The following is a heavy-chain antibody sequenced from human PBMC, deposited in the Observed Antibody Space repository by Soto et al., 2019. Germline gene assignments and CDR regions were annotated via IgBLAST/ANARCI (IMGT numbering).Heavy chain of an antibody. CDR2: IIPIFGTA. CDR1: GGTFSSYA. J-gene: IGHJ5*02. D-gene: IGHD2-15*01. Sequence: QVQLVQSGAEVKKPGSSVKVSCKASGGTFSSYAISWVRQAPGQGLEWMGGIIPIFGTANYAQKFQGRVTITADETTSTAYRELSSLRSEDTAVYYCAREVVVAATGWFDPWGQGTLVTVSS. V-gene: IGHV1-69*12. CDR3: AREVVVAATGWFDP.